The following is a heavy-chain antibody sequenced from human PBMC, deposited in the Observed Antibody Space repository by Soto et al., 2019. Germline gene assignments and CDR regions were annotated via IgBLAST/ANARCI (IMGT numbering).Heavy chain of an antibody. CDR1: GFTFSSYW. Sequence: EVQLVESGGGLVQPGGSLRLSCAASGFTFSSYWMSWVRQAPGKGLEWVANIKQDGSEKYYVDSVKGRFTISRDNAKNSLYLQMNSLRAEDTAVYYCARGNIAVAGLFDYWGQGTLVTVSS. CDR3: ARGNIAVAGLFDY. D-gene: IGHD6-19*01. V-gene: IGHV3-7*01. CDR2: IKQDGSEK. J-gene: IGHJ4*02.